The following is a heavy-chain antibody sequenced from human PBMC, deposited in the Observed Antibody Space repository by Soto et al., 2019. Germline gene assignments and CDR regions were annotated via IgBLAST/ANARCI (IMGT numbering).Heavy chain of an antibody. D-gene: IGHD2-2*01. Sequence: GGSLRLSCAASGFTFSDYYMSWIRQAPGKGLEWVSYISSSGSTIYYADSVKGRFTISRDNAKNSLYLQMNSLRAEDTAVYYCARVLVVPAAMYYYYYGMDVWGQGTTVTVSS. J-gene: IGHJ6*02. CDR3: ARVLVVPAAMYYYYYGMDV. CDR2: ISSSGSTI. V-gene: IGHV3-11*01. CDR1: GFTFSDYY.